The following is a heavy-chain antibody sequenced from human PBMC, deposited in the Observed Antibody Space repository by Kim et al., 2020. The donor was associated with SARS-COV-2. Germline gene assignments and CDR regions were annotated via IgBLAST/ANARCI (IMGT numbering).Heavy chain of an antibody. CDR1: GYTFTSYG. J-gene: IGHJ5*02. Sequence: ASVKVSCKASGYTFTSYGISWVRQAPGQGLEWMGWISAYNGNTNYAQKLQGRVTMTTDTSTSTAYMELRSLRSDDTAVYYCARDLNSAYYDFWSGPLTGWFDPWGQGTLVTVSS. V-gene: IGHV1-18*01. CDR2: ISAYNGNT. CDR3: ARDLNSAYYDFWSGPLTGWFDP. D-gene: IGHD3-3*01.